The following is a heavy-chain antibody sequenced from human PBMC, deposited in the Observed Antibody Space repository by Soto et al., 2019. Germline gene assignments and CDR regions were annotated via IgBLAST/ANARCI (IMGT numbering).Heavy chain of an antibody. V-gene: IGHV4-34*01. J-gene: IGHJ2*01. Sequence: SETLSLTCAVHGGSFSGFYWTWIRQPPGKGLEWIGEINHSGSSNYNPPPKSRVTMSLDTSRNQFSLSLNSVTAADTAVYYCARMAGPWYFDLWGRGTLVTVSS. CDR1: GGSFSGFY. CDR3: ARMAGPWYFDL. CDR2: INHSGSS.